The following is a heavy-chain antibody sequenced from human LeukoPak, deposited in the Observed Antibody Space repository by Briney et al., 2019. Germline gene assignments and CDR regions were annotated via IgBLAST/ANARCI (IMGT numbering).Heavy chain of an antibody. J-gene: IGHJ1*01. D-gene: IGHD4-23*01. CDR2: IYYTGST. CDR1: GGSISSFY. CDR3: ARDNYGGNSEYFQH. V-gene: IGHV4-59*12. Sequence: PSETLSLTCTVSGGSISSFYWTWIRQPPGKGLEWIGSIYYTGSTNYNPSLKSRVTISVDTSKNQFSLKLSSVTAADTAVYYCARDNYGGNSEYFQHWGQGTLVTVSS.